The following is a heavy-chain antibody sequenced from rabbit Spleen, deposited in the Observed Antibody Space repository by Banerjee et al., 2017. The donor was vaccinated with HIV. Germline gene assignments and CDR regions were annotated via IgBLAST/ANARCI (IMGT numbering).Heavy chain of an antibody. D-gene: IGHD1-1*01. V-gene: IGHV1S40*01. Sequence: QSLEESGGDLVKPGASLTLTCTASGFSFNNNYYMCWVRQPPGKGLEWIGCIYGGTSGTTYYATWAKGRFTVSKTSATTVTLQATSLTVADTSTYFCARDYSGYSVFELWGPGTLVTVS. J-gene: IGHJ4*01. CDR1: GFSFNNNYY. CDR3: ARDYSGYSVFEL. CDR2: IYGGTSGTT.